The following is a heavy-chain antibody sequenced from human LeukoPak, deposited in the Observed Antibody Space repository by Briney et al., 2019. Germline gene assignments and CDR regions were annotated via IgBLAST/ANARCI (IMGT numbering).Heavy chain of an antibody. J-gene: IGHJ4*02. CDR3: ASPGYDFWSGYYTADY. CDR2: ISSSGSTT. V-gene: IGHV3-48*04. CDR1: GFTFSSYA. D-gene: IGHD3-3*01. Sequence: PGGSLRLSCAASGFTFSSYAMSWVRQAPGKGLEWVSSISSSGSTTYYADSVKGRFTISRDNAKNSLYLQMNSLRAEDPAVYYCASPGYDFWSGYYTADYWGQGTLVTVSS.